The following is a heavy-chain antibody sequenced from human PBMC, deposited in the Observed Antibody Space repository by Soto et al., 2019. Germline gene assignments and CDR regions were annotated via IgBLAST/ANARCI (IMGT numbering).Heavy chain of an antibody. J-gene: IGHJ3*02. D-gene: IGHD6-19*01. CDR2: INPSGGST. CDR1: GYTFTSYY. V-gene: IGHV1-46*03. CDR3: ARERSIAVAGYDAFDI. Sequence: ASVKVSCKASGYTFTSYYMHWVRQAPGQGLEWMGIINPSGGSTSYAQKLQGRVTMTRDTSTSTVYMEQSSLRSEDTAVYYFARERSIAVAGYDAFDIWGQGTMVTVSS.